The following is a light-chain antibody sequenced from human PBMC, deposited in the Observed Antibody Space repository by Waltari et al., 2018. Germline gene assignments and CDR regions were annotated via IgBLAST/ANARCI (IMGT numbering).Light chain of an antibody. Sequence: QAVLTQPSSLSASPGASVSLTCTLRSGINVGPYRIYWYQQRPGSPPRYLLKYKSDSDKQQASGVPSRFSGSKDASANAGILLISGLQSEDEADYYCMIWHSSAVVFGGGTKLTVL. J-gene: IGLJ2*01. V-gene: IGLV5-45*02. CDR1: SGINVGPYR. CDR3: MIWHSSAVV. CDR2: YKSDSDK.